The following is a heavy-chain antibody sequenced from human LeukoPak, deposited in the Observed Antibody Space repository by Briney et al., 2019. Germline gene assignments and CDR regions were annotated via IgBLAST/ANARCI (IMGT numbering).Heavy chain of an antibody. J-gene: IGHJ6*02. CDR1: GGSFSGYY. Sequence: SETLSLTCAVYGGSFSGYYWSWIRQPPGKGLEWIGEINHSGSTNYNPSLKSRVTISVDTSKNQFSLKLSSVTAADTAVYYCARGGARSPYYYYYGMDVWGQGTTVTVYS. CDR3: ARGGARSPYYYYYGMDV. D-gene: IGHD1-26*01. V-gene: IGHV4-34*01. CDR2: INHSGST.